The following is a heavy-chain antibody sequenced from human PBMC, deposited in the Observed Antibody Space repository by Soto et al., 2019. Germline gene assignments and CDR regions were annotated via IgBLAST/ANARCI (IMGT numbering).Heavy chain of an antibody. CDR3: AKGCGAARPVGMDV. V-gene: IGHV3-23*01. CDR1: GFTFSSYA. Sequence: EVQLLESGGGLVQRGGSLRLSCAASGFTFSSYAMSWVRQAPGMGLEWVSSISGSGTTTYYADSVKGRFTISRDNSKSTLDLKMDNLRVEDTAVYYCAKGCGAARPVGMDVWGQGTTVTVSS. J-gene: IGHJ6*02. D-gene: IGHD6-6*01. CDR2: ISGSGTTT.